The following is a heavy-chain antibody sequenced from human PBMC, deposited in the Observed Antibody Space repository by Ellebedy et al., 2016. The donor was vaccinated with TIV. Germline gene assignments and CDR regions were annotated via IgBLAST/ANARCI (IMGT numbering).Heavy chain of an antibody. J-gene: IGHJ4*02. CDR3: PREARYHFDY. D-gene: IGHD1-1*01. Sequence: ESVKGRLTVSRDNAKNSLYLQMNSLRADDTAVYYCPREARYHFDYWGQGTLVTVSS. V-gene: IGHV3-7*01.